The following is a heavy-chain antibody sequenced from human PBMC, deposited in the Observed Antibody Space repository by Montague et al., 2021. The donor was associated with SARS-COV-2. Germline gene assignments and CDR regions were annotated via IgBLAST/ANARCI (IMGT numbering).Heavy chain of an antibody. D-gene: IGHD6-13*01. CDR3: ARVSLAAAATRSDY. CDR2: IYYGGTT. J-gene: IGHJ4*02. V-gene: IGHV4-39*07. Sequence: SETLSLTCTVSGGSMMSPSFHWDWIRQAPGKGLEWIGSIYYGGTTYFNPSLRSRVTLSVDTPRSQFSLKLTSVTAADTAVYYCARVSLAAAATRSDYWGQGTLVTVSS. CDR1: GGSMMSPSFH.